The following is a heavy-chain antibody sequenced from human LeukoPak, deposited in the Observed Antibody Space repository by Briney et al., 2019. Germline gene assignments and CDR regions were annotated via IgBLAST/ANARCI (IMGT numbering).Heavy chain of an antibody. CDR1: GYTFTGYY. Sequence: GASVKVSCKASGYTFTGYYIHWVRQAPGQGLEWMGWISTYNGNTNYGQKFRGRVTMTTDTSTSTAYMELRSLRSDDTAVYYCARVRYYYESSGYYPGGFDYWGQGTLVTVSS. CDR2: ISTYNGNT. J-gene: IGHJ4*02. D-gene: IGHD3-22*01. V-gene: IGHV1-18*04. CDR3: ARVRYYYESSGYYPGGFDY.